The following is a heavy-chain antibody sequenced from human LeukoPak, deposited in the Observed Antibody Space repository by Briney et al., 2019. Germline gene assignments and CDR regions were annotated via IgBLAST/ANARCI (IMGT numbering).Heavy chain of an antibody. V-gene: IGHV5-51*01. Sequence: GESLKISCKGSGYSFTSYWTGWVRQMPGKGLEWMGIIYPGDSDTRYSPSFQGQVTISADKSISTAYLQWSSLKASDTAMYYCARHGDPTTVTTWYFDLWGRGTLVTVSS. CDR3: ARHGDPTTVTTWYFDL. CDR2: IYPGDSDT. J-gene: IGHJ2*01. D-gene: IGHD4-11*01. CDR1: GYSFTSYW.